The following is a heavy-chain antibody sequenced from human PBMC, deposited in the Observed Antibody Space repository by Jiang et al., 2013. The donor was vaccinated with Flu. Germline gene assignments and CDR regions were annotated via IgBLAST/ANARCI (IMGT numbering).Heavy chain of an antibody. V-gene: IGHV4-34*01. Sequence: LLKPSETLPLTCAVYGRSFSGYYWSWIRQPPGKGLEWIGEINHSGSTNYNPSLKSRVTISVDTSKNQFSLKLSSVTAADTAVYYCARDRNYDFWSGYYGPLDYYYGMDVWGQGTTVTVSS. J-gene: IGHJ6*02. CDR3: ARDRNYDFWSGYYGPLDYYYGMDV. CDR1: GRSFSGYY. CDR2: INHSGST. D-gene: IGHD3-3*01.